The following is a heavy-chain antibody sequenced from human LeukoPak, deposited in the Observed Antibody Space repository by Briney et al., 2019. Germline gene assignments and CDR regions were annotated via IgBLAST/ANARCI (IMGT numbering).Heavy chain of an antibody. CDR3: VRDWDHFDFDS. V-gene: IGHV3-74*01. CDR1: GFTFSNYW. D-gene: IGHD1-26*01. J-gene: IGHJ5*01. Sequence: GGSLRLSCAASGFTFSNYWMHWVRQAPGKGLVWVSRIKGDGSHTVYADSVKSRFTISRDNAKNTLYLQMKSLRDEDTAVYYCVRDWDHFDFDSWGQGTLVTVSS. CDR2: IKGDGSHT.